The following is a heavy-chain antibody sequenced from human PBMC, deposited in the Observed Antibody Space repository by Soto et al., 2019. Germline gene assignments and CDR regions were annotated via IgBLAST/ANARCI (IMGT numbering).Heavy chain of an antibody. Sequence: GGSLRLSCAASGFTFSTYSMNWVRQAPGKGLEWVSSITSSSSYIYYADSVKGRFTISRDNAKNSLYLQMNSLRGEDTAVYYCAREAYDSSGYYGYCDYWGQGTLVTVSS. J-gene: IGHJ4*02. V-gene: IGHV3-21*01. CDR3: AREAYDSSGYYGYCDY. CDR2: ITSSSSYI. D-gene: IGHD3-22*01. CDR1: GFTFSTYS.